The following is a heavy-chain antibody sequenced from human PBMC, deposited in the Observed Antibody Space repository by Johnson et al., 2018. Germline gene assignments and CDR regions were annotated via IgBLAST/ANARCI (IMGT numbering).Heavy chain of an antibody. Sequence: EVQLLESGGGLVKPGGSLRLSCGASGFTFSTYSMKWVRQAPGKGLEWVSSISRTSNYSYYADSVKGRFPISRDNAKNSLYRQMNSLRAEDTAVDYGARDWEEMATITRDFQHWGQGTLVTVSS. V-gene: IGHV3-21*04. J-gene: IGHJ1*01. CDR3: ARDWEEMATITRDFQH. D-gene: IGHD5-24*01. CDR2: ISRTSNYS. CDR1: GFTFSTYS.